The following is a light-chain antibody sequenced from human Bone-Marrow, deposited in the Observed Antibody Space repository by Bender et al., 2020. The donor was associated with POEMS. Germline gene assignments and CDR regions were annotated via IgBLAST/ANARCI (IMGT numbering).Light chain of an antibody. V-gene: IGLV2-23*02. CDR1: SSDVGSYDL. CDR2: EVT. Sequence: QSALTQPASVSGSPGQSITISCTGTSSDVGSYDLVSWYQQHPGKAPKLIIYEVTKRPSGVSNRLSGSKSGNTASLTISGLQAEDEADYFCCSYAGSSTLYAVFGGGTKLTVL. CDR3: CSYAGSSTLYAV. J-gene: IGLJ2*01.